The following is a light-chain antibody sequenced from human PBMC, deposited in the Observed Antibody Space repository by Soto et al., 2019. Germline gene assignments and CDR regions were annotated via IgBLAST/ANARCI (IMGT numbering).Light chain of an antibody. V-gene: IGKV3-20*01. CDR2: GAS. CDR3: QQYGKLPIT. J-gene: IGKJ5*01. Sequence: EIVMTQSPATLSVSPGERATLFCRASKSVSSNLAWYQQKPGQAPRLLIYGASSRATGIPDRFSGSGSGTDFTLTISRLEPEDFAVYYCQQYGKLPITFGQGTRLEI. CDR1: KSVSSN.